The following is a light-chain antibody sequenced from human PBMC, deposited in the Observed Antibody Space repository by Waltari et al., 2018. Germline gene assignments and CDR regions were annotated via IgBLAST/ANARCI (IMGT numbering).Light chain of an antibody. J-gene: IGLJ3*02. CDR3: QVWDDVTDSGV. V-gene: IGLV3-21*04. CDR1: KIGGKS. Sequence: YVLTQPPSVSVDPGKTARLTCGGEKIGGKSVKWDQQEPGQAPVLVMFYDSDRPSEIPERFSGSNSGNTATLTISWVEAGDEADYHCQVWDDVTDSGVFGGGTKLTVL. CDR2: YDS.